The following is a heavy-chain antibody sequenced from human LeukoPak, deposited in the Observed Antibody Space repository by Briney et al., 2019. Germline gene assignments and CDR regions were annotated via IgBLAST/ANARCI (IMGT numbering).Heavy chain of an antibody. CDR2: ISGGSTST. D-gene: IGHD3-10*01. CDR3: AKELWFVNSYSFDN. V-gene: IGHV3-23*01. Sequence: GWSLRLSCVAAGFTVIDHAWSWVRQAPGKGREGVSAISGGSTSTYYAFFVWGRVTISSDDYRNPLYLQMNSLTAGHTAVYYCAKELWFVNSYSFDNWGQGTLVTVSS. CDR1: GFTVIDHA. J-gene: IGHJ4*02.